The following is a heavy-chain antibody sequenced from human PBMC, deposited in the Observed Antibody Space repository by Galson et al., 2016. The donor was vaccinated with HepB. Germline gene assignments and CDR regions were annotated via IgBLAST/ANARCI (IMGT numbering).Heavy chain of an antibody. CDR1: GFTFTNAW. CDR2: IKSKGDGGTA. V-gene: IGHV3-15*01. D-gene: IGHD6-13*01. CDR3: NTAIPPLRGLEGTGRRPRGYFQY. Sequence: SLRLSCAASGFTFTNAWMYWVRQAPGKGLEWIGHIKSKGDGGTADYAAPVTGRFTISRDESKGKLYLQLNSLTAGDTGVYYCNTAIPPLRGLEGTGRRPRGYFQYWGQGTLVTVSS. J-gene: IGHJ1*01.